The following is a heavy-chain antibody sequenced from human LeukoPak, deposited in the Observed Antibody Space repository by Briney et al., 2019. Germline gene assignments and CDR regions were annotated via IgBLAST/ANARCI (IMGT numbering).Heavy chain of an antibody. J-gene: IGHJ4*02. CDR3: ARSVGLYYYDSSGYFDS. CDR1: GFTFSRYW. D-gene: IGHD3-22*01. V-gene: IGHV3-7*01. CDR2: IKQDGSEK. Sequence: GGSLRLSCAASGFTFSRYWMSWVRQAPGKGLEWVANIKQDGSEKYYGDSVKGRFTISRDNAKDSLYLQMTSLRAEDTAVYYCARSVGLYYYDSSGYFDSWGRGTLVTVSS.